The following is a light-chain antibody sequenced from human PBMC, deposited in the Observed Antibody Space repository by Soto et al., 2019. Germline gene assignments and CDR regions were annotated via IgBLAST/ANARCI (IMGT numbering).Light chain of an antibody. CDR3: SSYTTSNTRQIV. Sequence: QSVLTQPASVSGSPGQSITISCTGTSSDVCGYNYVSWYQHHPGKAPKLIIYDVSNRPSGVSIRFPGSKSDNTASLTISGLQPEDEADYHCSSYTTSNTRQIVFGTGTKVTVL. J-gene: IGLJ1*01. CDR1: SSDVCGYNY. V-gene: IGLV2-14*03. CDR2: DVS.